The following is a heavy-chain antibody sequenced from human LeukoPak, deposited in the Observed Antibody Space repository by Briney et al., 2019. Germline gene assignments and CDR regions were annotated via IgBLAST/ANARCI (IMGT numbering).Heavy chain of an antibody. CDR3: ARALDGSGSRSFDY. CDR1: GFTFSSYW. V-gene: IGHV3-74*01. CDR2: IYSDGRST. Sequence: GGSLRLSCAASGFTFSSYWMHWVRQAPGKGLVWVSRIYSDGRSTNYADSVKGRSTISRDNSKNTLYLQMNSLRAEDTAVYYCARALDGSGSRSFDYWGQGTLVTVSS. D-gene: IGHD3-10*01. J-gene: IGHJ4*02.